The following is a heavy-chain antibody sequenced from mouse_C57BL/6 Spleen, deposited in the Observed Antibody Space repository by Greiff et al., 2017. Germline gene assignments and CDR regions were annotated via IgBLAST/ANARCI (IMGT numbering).Heavy chain of an antibody. V-gene: IGHV1-7*01. J-gene: IGHJ1*03. CDR2: INPSSGYT. D-gene: IGHD4-1*01. CDR3: ARSPSWENWDFDV. CDR1: GYTFTSYW. Sequence: QVQLQQSGAELAKPGASVKLSCKASGYTFTSYWMHWVKQRPGQGLEWIGYINPSSGYTKYNQKFKDKATLTADKSSSTAYMQLSSLTYEDSAVYYCARSPSWENWDFDVWGTGTTVTVSS.